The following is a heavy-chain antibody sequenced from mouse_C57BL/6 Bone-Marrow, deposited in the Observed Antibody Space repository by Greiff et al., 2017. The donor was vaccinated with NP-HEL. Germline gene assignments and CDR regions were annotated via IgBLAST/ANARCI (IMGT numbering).Heavy chain of an antibody. CDR1: GFNIKDDY. J-gene: IGHJ4*01. Sequence: EVKLVESGAELVRPGASVKLSCTASGFNIKDDYMHWVKQRPEQGLEWIGWIDPENGDTEYASKFQGKATITADTSSNTAYLQLSSLTSEDTAVYYCTTRVTTVVNAMDYWGQGTSVTVSS. V-gene: IGHV14-4*01. D-gene: IGHD1-1*01. CDR2: IDPENGDT. CDR3: TTRVTTVVNAMDY.